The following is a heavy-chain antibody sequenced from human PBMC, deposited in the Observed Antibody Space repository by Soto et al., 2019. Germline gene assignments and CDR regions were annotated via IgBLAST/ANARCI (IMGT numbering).Heavy chain of an antibody. J-gene: IGHJ6*02. D-gene: IGHD2-2*01. CDR2: IKQDGSEK. CDR1: GFTFSTYW. CDR3: ARDPNIVVVPAAAYYYYGMDV. Sequence: GGSLRLSCAASGFTFSTYWMSWVRQAPGKGLEWVANIKQDGSEKYYVDSVKGRFTISRDNAKNSLYLQMNSLRAEDTAVYYCARDPNIVVVPAAAYYYYGMDVWGQGTTVTAP. V-gene: IGHV3-7*04.